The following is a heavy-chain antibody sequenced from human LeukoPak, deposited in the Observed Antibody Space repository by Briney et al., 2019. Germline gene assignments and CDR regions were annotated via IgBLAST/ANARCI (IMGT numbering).Heavy chain of an antibody. V-gene: IGHV1-2*02. CDR2: INPNSGGT. CDR3: ARASLPSTYYYDSSGYYYFDY. J-gene: IGHJ4*02. Sequence: ASVKVSCKASGYTFTSYGISWVRQAPGQGLEWMGWINPNSGGTNYAQKFQGRVTMTRDTSISTAYMELSRLRSDDTAVYYCARASLPSTYYYDSSGYYYFDYWGQGTLVTVSS. CDR1: GYTFTSYG. D-gene: IGHD3-22*01.